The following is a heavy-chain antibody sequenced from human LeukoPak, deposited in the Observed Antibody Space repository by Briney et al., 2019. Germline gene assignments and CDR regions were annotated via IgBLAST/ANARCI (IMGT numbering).Heavy chain of an antibody. CDR2: VNPSGGST. V-gene: IGHV1-46*01. CDR3: ARANDYTGYYSYFDS. Sequence: ASVTVSYMASGYTFTNYFIHWLRQAPGQGREGMGVVNPSGGSTSYSQKFQGRVTTTRDMSTSTVYMELSSLRSEDTAVYYCARANDYTGYYSYFDSWGQGTLVTVSS. J-gene: IGHJ4*02. D-gene: IGHD3-22*01. CDR1: GYTFTNYF.